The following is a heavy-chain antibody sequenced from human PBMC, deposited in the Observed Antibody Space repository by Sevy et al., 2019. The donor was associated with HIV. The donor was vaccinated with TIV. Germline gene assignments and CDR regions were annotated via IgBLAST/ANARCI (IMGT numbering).Heavy chain of an antibody. Sequence: SGPTLVKPTQTLTLNCTFSGFSFSTSGVGVGWVRQPPGKPLEWLAMIFWDGDLRYSPSLESRLTITKDTSQDQLVLTMANMELVDTGTYFCAHRCSTAIRLTEFDYWGQGTQVPVSS. CDR1: GFSFSTSGVG. J-gene: IGHJ4*02. V-gene: IGHV2-5*02. CDR3: AHRCSTAIRLTEFDY. CDR2: IFWDGDL. D-gene: IGHD5-12*01.